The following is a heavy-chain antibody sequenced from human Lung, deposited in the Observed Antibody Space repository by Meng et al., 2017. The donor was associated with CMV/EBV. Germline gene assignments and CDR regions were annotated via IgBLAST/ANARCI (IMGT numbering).Heavy chain of an antibody. J-gene: IGHJ6*02. CDR3: AKDADGGKGYYYYGMDV. CDR1: GFTFDDYA. CDR2: ISWDGGST. D-gene: IGHD4-23*01. Sequence: GEXXKISCAASGFTFDDYAMHWVRQAPGKGLEWVSLISWDGGSTYYADSVKGRFTISRDNSKNSLYLQMNSLRAEDTALYYCAKDADGGKGYYYYGMDVWXQGTTVTVSS. V-gene: IGHV3-43D*03.